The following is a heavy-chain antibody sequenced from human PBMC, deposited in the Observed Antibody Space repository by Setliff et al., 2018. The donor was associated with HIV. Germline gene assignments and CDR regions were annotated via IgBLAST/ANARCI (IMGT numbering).Heavy chain of an antibody. CDR1: GYTFTDYA. CDR2: INAGNGNT. CDR3: ARAGDCSSTSCYPFDY. J-gene: IGHJ4*02. Sequence: ASVKVSCKASGYTFTDYAMHWVRQAPGQRLEWMGWINAGNGNTKYSQKFQGRVTITRDTSASTAYMELSSLRSEDTAVYYCARAGDCSSTSCYPFDYWGQGTLVTVSS. V-gene: IGHV1-3*01. D-gene: IGHD2-2*01.